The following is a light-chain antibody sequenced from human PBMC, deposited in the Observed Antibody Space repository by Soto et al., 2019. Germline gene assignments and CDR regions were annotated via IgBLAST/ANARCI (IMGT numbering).Light chain of an antibody. CDR2: FGS. J-gene: IGKJ5*01. V-gene: IGKV2-28*01. CDR3: MQALQSLT. Sequence: EIVMTQSPLTLPVTPGEPASISCWSSQSLLYNNTYIYLDWYVQKPGQSPQLLIYFGSNRAPGVRDRFSGSGSGTDFTLKINRVEAEDVGTYYCMQALQSLTFGQGTRLEIK. CDR1: QSLLYNNTYIY.